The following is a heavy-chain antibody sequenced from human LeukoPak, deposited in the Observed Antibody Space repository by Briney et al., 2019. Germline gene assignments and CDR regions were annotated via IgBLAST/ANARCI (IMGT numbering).Heavy chain of an antibody. CDR2: INHSGST. CDR1: GGSFSGYY. CDR3: ASGHDSSETFDYYYGMDV. J-gene: IGHJ6*02. D-gene: IGHD3-22*01. Sequence: PSETLSLTCAVYGGSFSGYYWSWIRQPPGKGLEWIGEINHSGSTNYNPSLKSRVTISVDTSKNQFSLKLSSVTAADTAVYYCASGHDSSETFDYYYGMDVWGQGTTVTVSS. V-gene: IGHV4-34*01.